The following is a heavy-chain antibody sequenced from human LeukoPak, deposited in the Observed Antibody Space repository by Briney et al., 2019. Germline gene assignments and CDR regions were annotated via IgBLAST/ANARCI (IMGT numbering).Heavy chain of an antibody. V-gene: IGHV4-61*05. Sequence: SETLSLTCTVSGGSISSSSYYWGWIRQPPGKGLEWIGYIYYSGSTNYNPSLKSRVTISVDTSKNQFSLKLSSVTAADTAVYYCARGKGAAAGDLYDYWGQGTLVTVSS. J-gene: IGHJ4*02. CDR2: IYYSGST. D-gene: IGHD6-13*01. CDR3: ARGKGAAAGDLYDY. CDR1: GGSISSSSYY.